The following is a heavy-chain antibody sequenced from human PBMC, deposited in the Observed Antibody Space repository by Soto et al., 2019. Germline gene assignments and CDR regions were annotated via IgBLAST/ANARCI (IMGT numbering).Heavy chain of an antibody. V-gene: IGHV3-74*01. Sequence: EVQLVESGGGLVQPGGSLRLSCAASGFTFSSYWMHWVRQVPGKGLLWVSRIDEYGSTINYADSVKGRFTISRDNARNTLYLELISLRAEYTALYYCTRDIGGKGAYWGPGSLVTVSS. CDR3: TRDIGGKGAY. J-gene: IGHJ4*02. CDR1: GFTFSSYW. D-gene: IGHD3-10*01. CDR2: IDEYGSTI.